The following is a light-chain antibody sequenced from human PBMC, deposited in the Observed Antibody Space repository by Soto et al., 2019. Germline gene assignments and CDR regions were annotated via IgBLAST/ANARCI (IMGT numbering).Light chain of an antibody. J-gene: IGKJ1*01. V-gene: IGKV1-9*01. CDR2: AAS. CDR3: KQLITYPQT. CDR1: QRISTY. Sequence: DIQMTQSPSSLSASVGDRVTITCRASQRISTYLAWYQQKPGKAPKLLIYAASTLQSGVESRCGGSGAGEESAPVIRSLQAEDFATYYCKQLITYPQTFGQGTKVDIK.